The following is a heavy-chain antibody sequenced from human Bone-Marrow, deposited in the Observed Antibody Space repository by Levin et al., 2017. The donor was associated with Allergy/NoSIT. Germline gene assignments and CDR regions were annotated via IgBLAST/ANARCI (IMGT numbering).Heavy chain of an antibody. CDR1: GGSVSSADCQ. V-gene: IGHV4-30-4*01. J-gene: IGHJ4*02. CDR2: ISHSGST. CDR3: ARDYYDSRGSYFRTFDY. Sequence: PSETLSLTCTVSGGSVSSADCQWTWIRQSPGTGLEWIGSISHSGSTYYNLSLKSRISISVDASKNQFSLKLSSVTASDTAVYYCARDYYDSRGSYFRTFDYWGQGSLVTVSS. D-gene: IGHD3-22*01.